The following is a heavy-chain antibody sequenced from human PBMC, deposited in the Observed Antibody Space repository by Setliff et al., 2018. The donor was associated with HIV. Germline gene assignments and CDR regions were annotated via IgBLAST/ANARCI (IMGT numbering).Heavy chain of an antibody. V-gene: IGHV1-46*01. Sequence: ASVKVSCKASGYTFTSYYMHWVRQAPGQGLEWLGIINPSGGTTNYAQKFQGRVTMTRDTSTSTLYMELSSLRSEDTAVYYCARDGHYNFWSGYGNYYYHMDVWGKGTTVTVSS. D-gene: IGHD3-3*01. CDR1: GYTFTSYY. CDR3: ARDGHYNFWSGYGNYYYHMDV. J-gene: IGHJ6*03. CDR2: INPSGGTT.